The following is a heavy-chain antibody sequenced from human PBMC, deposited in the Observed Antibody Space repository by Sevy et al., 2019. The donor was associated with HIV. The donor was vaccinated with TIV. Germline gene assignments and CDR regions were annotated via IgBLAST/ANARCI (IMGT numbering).Heavy chain of an antibody. V-gene: IGHV3-15*01. J-gene: IGHJ4*02. D-gene: IGHD1-26*01. CDR1: GFSFSNAW. Sequence: GGSLRLSCAASGFSFSNAWMSWVRQAPGKGLEWVGRIKSKTEGATRDFAAPVKGRLLIARDDSRNTVYLQMNSLKTEDTAVYYCTAGVGASDFDYWGQGTLVTVSS. CDR3: TAGVGASDFDY. CDR2: IKSKTEGATR.